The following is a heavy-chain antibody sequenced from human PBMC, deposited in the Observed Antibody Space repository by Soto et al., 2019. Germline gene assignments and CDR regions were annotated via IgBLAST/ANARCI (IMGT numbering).Heavy chain of an antibody. Sequence: QVQLQESAPGLLKPPGALSLTCAVSGGSINTGYWWRWVRQPPGKELEWIGEVHHSGTTNDIQTLTSRLTMSVGNSGNQVSLELTCVADADTAVYYCARGVSYRWVYWGQGTLVTVSS. CDR3: ARGVSYRWVY. V-gene: IGHV4-4*03. J-gene: IGHJ4*02. D-gene: IGHD3-16*02. CDR1: GGSINTGYW. CDR2: VHHSGTT.